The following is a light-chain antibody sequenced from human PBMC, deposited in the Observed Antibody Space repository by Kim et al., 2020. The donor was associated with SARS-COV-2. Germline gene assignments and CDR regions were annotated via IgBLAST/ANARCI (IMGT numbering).Light chain of an antibody. CDR2: GAS. CDR3: QQYNNWPPLT. CDR1: QVVGRN. V-gene: IGKV3-15*01. Sequence: SLGEVSTLPGRARQVVGRNLAWYQQKPGQAPRLVIYGASTRATGVPARFSGSGYGTEFTLTISSLQSEDFAVYYCQQYNNWPPLTFGPGTKVDIK. J-gene: IGKJ3*01.